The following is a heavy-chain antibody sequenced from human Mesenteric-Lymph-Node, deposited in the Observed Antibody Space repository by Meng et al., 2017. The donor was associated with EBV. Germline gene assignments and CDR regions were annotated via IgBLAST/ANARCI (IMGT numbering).Heavy chain of an antibody. CDR3: ARAARWLPAEPYFDY. CDR2: IYYSGST. V-gene: IGHV4-39*07. J-gene: IGHJ4*02. D-gene: IGHD4-23*01. CDR1: GASISGSSYY. Sequence: QLQLQESGPGLVKPSETLSLTCTVSGASISGSSYYWGWIRQPPGKGLEWIGTIYYSGSTFHNPSLRSRVTISVDTSKNQFSLKLSSVTAADTAVYYCARAARWLPAEPYFDYWGQGTLVTVSS.